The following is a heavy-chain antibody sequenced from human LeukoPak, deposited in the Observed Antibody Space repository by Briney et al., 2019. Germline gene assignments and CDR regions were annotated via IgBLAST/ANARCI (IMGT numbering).Heavy chain of an antibody. J-gene: IGHJ4*02. CDR2: INHSGST. Sequence: SETLSLTCAVYGGSFSGYYWSWIRQPPGKGLEWIGEINHSGSTNYNPSLKSRVTISVDTSKNQFSLKLSSVTAADTAVYYCARISRSGSYYVDYWGQGTLVTVSS. V-gene: IGHV4-34*01. CDR1: GGSFSGYY. D-gene: IGHD1-26*01. CDR3: ARISRSGSYYVDY.